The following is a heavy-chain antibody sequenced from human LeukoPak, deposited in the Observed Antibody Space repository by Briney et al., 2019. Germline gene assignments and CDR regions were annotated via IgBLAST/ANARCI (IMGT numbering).Heavy chain of an antibody. D-gene: IGHD3-22*01. V-gene: IGHV1-69*05. Sequence: SVTLSFNCSGGAFTIYASSWVWQAPGQGLEWMGGMIPIFSTANYAQKLQGRVTTPTDESTRTAYMELSSLRSEDTAVYYCARSNYYDSSGPTGYWGQGTLVTVSS. J-gene: IGHJ4*02. CDR1: GGAFTIYA. CDR3: ARSNYYDSSGPTGY. CDR2: MIPIFSTA.